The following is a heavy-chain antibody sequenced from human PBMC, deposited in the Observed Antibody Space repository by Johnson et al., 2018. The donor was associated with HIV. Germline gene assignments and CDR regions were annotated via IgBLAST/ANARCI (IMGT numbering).Heavy chain of an antibody. Sequence: VESGGGLVQPGGSLRLSCAASGFIFSGYAMNWVRQAPGKGLEWVSALSGSGVSTYYADSVKGRFTIYRDNSKNTLYLQMNSLRAEDTAVYYCAKDQGNFRFAFDIWGQGTLVTVSS. J-gene: IGHJ3*02. CDR1: GFIFSGYA. CDR3: AKDQGNFRFAFDI. V-gene: IGHV3-23*04. CDR2: LSGSGVST. D-gene: IGHD1-7*01.